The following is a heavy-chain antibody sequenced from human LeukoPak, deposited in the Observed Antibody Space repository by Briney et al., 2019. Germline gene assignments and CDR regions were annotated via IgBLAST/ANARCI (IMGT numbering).Heavy chain of an antibody. D-gene: IGHD3-3*01. Sequence: GGSLRLSCAASGFTFSSYWMSWVRQAPGKGLEWVANIKQDGSEKYYVDSVKGRFTISRDNAKNSLYLQMNSLRAEDTAVYYCARAPYDFWSGYTYYMDVWGKGTTVTVSS. CDR1: GFTFSSYW. CDR2: IKQDGSEK. V-gene: IGHV3-7*04. CDR3: ARAPYDFWSGYTYYMDV. J-gene: IGHJ6*03.